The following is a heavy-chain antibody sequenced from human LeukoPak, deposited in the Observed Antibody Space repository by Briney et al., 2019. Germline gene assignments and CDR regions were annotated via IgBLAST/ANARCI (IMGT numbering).Heavy chain of an antibody. CDR3: ARVDGLQWLPFDH. CDR2: INPNSGGT. CDR1: GYTFTGYY. Sequence: ASVKVSCKASGYTFTGYYMHWVRQAPGQGLEWMGWINPNSGGTNYAQKFQGRATMTRDTSISTAYMELSRLRSDDTAVYYCARVDGLQWLPFDHWGQGTLVTVSS. V-gene: IGHV1-2*02. J-gene: IGHJ4*02. D-gene: IGHD6-19*01.